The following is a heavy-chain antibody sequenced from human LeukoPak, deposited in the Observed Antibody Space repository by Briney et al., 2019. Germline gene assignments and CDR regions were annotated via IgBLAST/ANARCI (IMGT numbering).Heavy chain of an antibody. CDR2: INHSGST. J-gene: IGHJ6*03. Sequence: SETLSLTRAVYGGSFSGYYWSWIRQPPGKGREGLGEINHSGSTNYNPPLKSRVTIPVDTSKNQFSLKLSSVTAADTAVYYCARGSRHMDVWGKGTTVTVSS. CDR1: GGSFSGYY. V-gene: IGHV4-34*01. CDR3: ARGSRHMDV.